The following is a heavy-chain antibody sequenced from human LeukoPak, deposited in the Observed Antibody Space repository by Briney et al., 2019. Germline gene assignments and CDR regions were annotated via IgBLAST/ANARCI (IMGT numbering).Heavy chain of an antibody. V-gene: IGHV3-66*01. D-gene: IGHD4-23*01. Sequence: GGSLRLSCAASGFTVSSNYMSWVRQAPGKGLEWVSVIYSGGSTYYADSVKGRFTISRDNSKNTLYLQMNSLRAEDTAVYYCARDTVVIGEGDYYGMDVWGQGTTVTVSS. CDR3: ARDTVVIGEGDYYGMDV. CDR2: IYSGGST. CDR1: GFTVSSNY. J-gene: IGHJ6*02.